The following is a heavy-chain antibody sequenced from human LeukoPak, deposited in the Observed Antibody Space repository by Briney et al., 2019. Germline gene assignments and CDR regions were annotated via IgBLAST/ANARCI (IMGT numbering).Heavy chain of an antibody. D-gene: IGHD3-10*01. CDR2: MNPNSGNT. CDR3: ARRSRSYGSGNIGGY. Sequence: ASVKVSCKASGYTFTSYDINWVRQATGQGLEWMGWMNPNSGNTGYAQKFQGRVTMTRNTSISTAYMELSSRRSEDTAVYYCARRSRSYGSGNIGGYWGQGTLVTVSS. V-gene: IGHV1-8*01. J-gene: IGHJ4*02. CDR1: GYTFTSYD.